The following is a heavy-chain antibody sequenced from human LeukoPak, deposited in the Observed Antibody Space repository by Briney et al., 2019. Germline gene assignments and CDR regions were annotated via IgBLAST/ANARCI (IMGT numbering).Heavy chain of an antibody. J-gene: IGHJ5*02. Sequence: SETLSLTCTVSGVSISSSNSYWGWIRQPPGKGLEWIGYFYYSGSTYYNPSLKSRVTISLDTSKNQLSLKLSSVTAADTAVYYCARESNYHGSGTGWFDPWGQGTLVTVSS. CDR1: GVSISSSNSY. D-gene: IGHD3-10*01. V-gene: IGHV4-39*07. CDR2: FYYSGST. CDR3: ARESNYHGSGTGWFDP.